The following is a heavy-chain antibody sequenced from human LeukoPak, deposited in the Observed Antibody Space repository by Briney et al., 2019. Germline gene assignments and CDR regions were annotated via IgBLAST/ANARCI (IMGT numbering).Heavy chain of an antibody. D-gene: IGHD3-22*01. CDR2: IPYSGST. V-gene: IGHV4-31*03. J-gene: IGHJ3*02. CDR3: ARDAYYDSSGYRKDAFDI. CDR1: GGSINSGNYY. Sequence: SQTLSLTCTVSGGSINSGNYYWSWIRQYPGKGLEWIGYIPYSGSTYYNPSLKSRVTISVDTSKNQSSLKLNSVTAADTAVYYCARDAYYDSSGYRKDAFDIWGQGTMVTVSS.